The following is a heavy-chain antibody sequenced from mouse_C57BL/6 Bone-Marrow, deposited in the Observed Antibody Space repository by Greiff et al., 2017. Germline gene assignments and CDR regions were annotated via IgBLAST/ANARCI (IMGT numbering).Heavy chain of an antibody. D-gene: IGHD2-5*01. CDR1: GYTFTNYW. CDR3: ARGNSNYVDY. J-gene: IGHJ2*01. V-gene: IGHV1-63*01. Sequence: LQESGAELVRPGTSVKMSCKASGYTFTNYWIGWAKQRPGHGLEWIGDIYPGGGYTNYNEKFKGKATLTADKSSSTAYMQFSSLTSEDSAIYYCARGNSNYVDYWGQGTTLTVSS. CDR2: IYPGGGYT.